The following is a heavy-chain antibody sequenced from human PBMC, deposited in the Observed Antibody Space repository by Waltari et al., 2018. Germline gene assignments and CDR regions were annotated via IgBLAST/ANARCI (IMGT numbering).Heavy chain of an antibody. CDR2: MQYRGST. CDR1: GGSISTNYN. J-gene: IGHJ1*01. CDR3: GRIAFGDDGGYFQH. Sequence: LGKPSETLSLTCTVSGGSISTNYNWGWIRQPPGKGLEWMGNMQYRGSTFYNPSLKSRFTISLDTSKNQFSLRLSSVGAADTAVYFCGRIAFGDDGGYFQHWGQGTLVTVSS. V-gene: IGHV4-39*01. D-gene: IGHD4-17*01.